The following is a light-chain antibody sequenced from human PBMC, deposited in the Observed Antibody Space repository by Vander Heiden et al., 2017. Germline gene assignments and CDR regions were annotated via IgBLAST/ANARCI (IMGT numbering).Light chain of an antibody. Sequence: VLTQPPSVSVAPGQTARITCGVNNIGSKSVHWYQPKPGQAPVLGVYDDSDRPSGIPERFSGSNSGNTATLTISRVEAGDEADYYCQVWDSSGDHWVFGGGTKLTVL. CDR1: NIGSKS. CDR2: DDS. CDR3: QVWDSSGDHWV. V-gene: IGLV3-21*02. J-gene: IGLJ3*02.